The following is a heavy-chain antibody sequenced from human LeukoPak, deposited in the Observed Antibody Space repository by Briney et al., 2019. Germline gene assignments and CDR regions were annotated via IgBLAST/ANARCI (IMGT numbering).Heavy chain of an antibody. CDR2: MIYSGDT. D-gene: IGHD2-21*01. Sequence: PSETLSLTCAVSGGSISSSSFYWVWMRQPPGQGLEWIGSMIYSGDTYYNPTLMSRVSISVDTSNDQFSLKLSSVTAADTAVYYCAREAPHCINGYAAVYSYNYMDVWGKGTTVTVSS. V-gene: IGHV4-39*07. J-gene: IGHJ6*03. CDR3: AREAPHCINGYAAVYSYNYMDV. CDR1: GGSISSSSFY.